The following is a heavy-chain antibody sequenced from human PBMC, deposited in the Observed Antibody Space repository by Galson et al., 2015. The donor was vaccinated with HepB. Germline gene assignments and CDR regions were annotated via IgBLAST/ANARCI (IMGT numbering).Heavy chain of an antibody. CDR1: GYSFTSYW. CDR3: ASTLSYCSGGSCYDHYDAFDI. D-gene: IGHD2-15*01. CDR2: IYPGDSDT. J-gene: IGHJ3*02. V-gene: IGHV5-51*01. Sequence: QSGAEVKKPGESLKISCTGSGYSFTSYWIGWVRQMPGKGLEWMGIIYPGDSDTRYSPSFQGQVTISADKSISTAYLQWSSLKASDTAMYYCASTLSYCSGGSCYDHYDAFDIWGQGTMVTVSS.